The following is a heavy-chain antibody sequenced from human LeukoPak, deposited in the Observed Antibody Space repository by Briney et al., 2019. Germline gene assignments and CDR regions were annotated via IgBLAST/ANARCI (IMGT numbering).Heavy chain of an antibody. V-gene: IGHV3-66*01. J-gene: IGHJ5*02. Sequence: PGGSLRLSCAASGFTVSSNYMSWVRQAPGKGLEWVSVIYSGGSTYYADSVKGRFTISRDNSKNTLYLQMNSLRAEDTAVYYCARAADCGGDCYTTDNWFDPWGQGTLVTVSS. D-gene: IGHD2-21*02. CDR3: ARAADCGGDCYTTDNWFDP. CDR2: IYSGGST. CDR1: GFTVSSNY.